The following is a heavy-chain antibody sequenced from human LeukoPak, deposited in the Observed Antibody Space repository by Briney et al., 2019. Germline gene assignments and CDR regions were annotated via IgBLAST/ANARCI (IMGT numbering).Heavy chain of an antibody. CDR2: IIPIFGTA. CDR1: GGTFSSYA. J-gene: IGHJ5*02. D-gene: IGHD2-2*01. Sequence: ASVKVSFKASGGTFSSYAISWVRQAPGQGLEWMGGIIPIFGTANYAQKFQGRVTITADKSTSTAYMELSSLRSEDTAVYYCARGYCSSTSCFGFDPWGQGTLVTVSS. CDR3: ARGYCSSTSCFGFDP. V-gene: IGHV1-69*06.